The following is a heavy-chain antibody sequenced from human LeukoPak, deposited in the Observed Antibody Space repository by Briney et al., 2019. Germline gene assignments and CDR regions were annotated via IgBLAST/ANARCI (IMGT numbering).Heavy chain of an antibody. D-gene: IGHD1-1*01. CDR1: GASVSSGSYY. CDR3: ARDPGVTTGTYYFDS. J-gene: IGHJ4*02. CDR2: IFYSGST. V-gene: IGHV4-61*01. Sequence: PSETLSLTCTVSGASVSSGSYYWTWIRQPPGKGLEWIGYIFYSGSTNYNPSLESRVTISFDTSKNQFSLKLTSVTAADTAVYYCARDPGVTTGTYYFDSWARDPWSPSPQ.